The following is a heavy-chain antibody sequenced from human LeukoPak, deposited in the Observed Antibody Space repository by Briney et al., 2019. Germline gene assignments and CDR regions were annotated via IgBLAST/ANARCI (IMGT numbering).Heavy chain of an antibody. J-gene: IGHJ4*02. D-gene: IGHD3-22*01. CDR1: GYTFTSYY. V-gene: IGHV1-46*01. CDR2: NNPSGGST. CDR3: AREAGYYDSSGLYYFDY. Sequence: ASVKVSCKASGYTFTSYYMHWVRQAPGQGLEWMGINNPSGGSTSYAQKFQGRVTMTRDTSTSTVYMELSSLRSEDTAVYYCAREAGYYDSSGLYYFDYWGQGTLVTVSS.